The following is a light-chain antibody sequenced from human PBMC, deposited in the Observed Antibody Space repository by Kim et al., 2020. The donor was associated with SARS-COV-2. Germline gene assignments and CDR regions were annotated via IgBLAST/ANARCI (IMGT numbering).Light chain of an antibody. CDR3: SSYAGSNNYV. V-gene: IGLV1-47*01. J-gene: IGLJ1*01. CDR2: RNN. Sequence: QSVLTQPPSASGTPGQRVSISCSGSSSNIGSNYVYWYQQFPGTAPKLLISRNNQRPSGVPDRFSGSKSGYTASLTVSGLQAEDEADYYCSSYAGSNNYVFGTGTKVTVL. CDR1: SSNIGSNY.